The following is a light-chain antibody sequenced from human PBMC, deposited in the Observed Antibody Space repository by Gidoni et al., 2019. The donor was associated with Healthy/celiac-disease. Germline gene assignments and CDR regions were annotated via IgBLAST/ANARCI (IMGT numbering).Light chain of an antibody. CDR3: QQRYSTPRT. V-gene: IGKV1-39*01. CDR2: AAS. J-gene: IGKJ2*01. Sequence: DIQMTQSPSSLSASVGDRVTITCRASQSISSYLNWYQQKPGKAPKLLIYAASSLQSGVTSRFSGSGAGTDFTLPISSLQPEDFATYYCQQRYSTPRTFGQGTKLEIK. CDR1: QSISSY.